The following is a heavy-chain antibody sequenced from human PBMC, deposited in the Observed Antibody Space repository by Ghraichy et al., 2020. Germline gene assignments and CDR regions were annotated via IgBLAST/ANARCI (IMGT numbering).Heavy chain of an antibody. Sequence: SQTLSLTCTVSGGSISTYYWSWIRQPPGKGLEWIGNIYYRGSTKYNPSLKSRVAISVDTSKNQFSLKLSSVTAADTAVYYCARGHYDILTGYSGHNWFDPWGQGTLVTVSS. CDR1: GGSISTYY. D-gene: IGHD3-9*01. V-gene: IGHV4-59*01. CDR2: IYYRGST. J-gene: IGHJ5*02. CDR3: ARGHYDILTGYSGHNWFDP.